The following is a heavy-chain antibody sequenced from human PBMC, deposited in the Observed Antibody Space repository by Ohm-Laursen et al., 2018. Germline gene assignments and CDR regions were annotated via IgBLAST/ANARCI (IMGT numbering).Heavy chain of an antibody. CDR1: GGSISSYY. CDR3: ARAMHNEYYGMDV. V-gene: IGHV4-59*12. CDR2: IYHSGST. D-gene: IGHD2-2*01. Sequence: SDTLSLTCTVSGGSISSYYWSWTRQPPGKGLEWIGYIYHSGSTTYNSSLKSRVTISVDKSTNRFSLKLSSVTAADTAVYYCARAMHNEYYGMDVWGRGTTVTVSS. J-gene: IGHJ6*02.